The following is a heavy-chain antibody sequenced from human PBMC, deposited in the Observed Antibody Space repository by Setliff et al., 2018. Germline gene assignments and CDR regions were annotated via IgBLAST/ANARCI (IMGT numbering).Heavy chain of an antibody. CDR3: ARNWPLDGGNYGMDV. CDR2: ISAYNGNT. J-gene: IGHJ6*02. CDR1: GDTFTSYG. V-gene: IGHV1-18*01. D-gene: IGHD1-1*01. Sequence: RASVKDSCKASGDTFTSYGISWVRQAPGQGLEWMGWISAYNGNTNYAQKLQGRVTMTTDTSTRTAYIELRSLRSDDTAVYYWARNWPLDGGNYGMDVWGQGTTVTVSS.